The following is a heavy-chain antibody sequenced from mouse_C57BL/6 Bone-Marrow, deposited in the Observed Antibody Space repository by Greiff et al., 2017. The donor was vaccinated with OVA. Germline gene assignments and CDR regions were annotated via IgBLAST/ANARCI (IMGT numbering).Heavy chain of an antibody. CDR3: ASHYSGSSPYWYFDV. CDR1: GYTFTSYW. Sequence: QVQLQQPGAELVKPGASVKMSCKASGYTFTSYWITWVKQRPGQGLEWIGDIYPGSGSTNYNEKFKSKATLTVDTSSSTAYMQLSSLTSEDSAVFICASHYSGSSPYWYFDVWGTGTTVTVSS. D-gene: IGHD1-1*01. J-gene: IGHJ1*03. CDR2: IYPGSGST. V-gene: IGHV1-55*01.